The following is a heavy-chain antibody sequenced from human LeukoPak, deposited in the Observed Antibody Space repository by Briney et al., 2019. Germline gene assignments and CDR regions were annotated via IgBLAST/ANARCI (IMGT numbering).Heavy chain of an antibody. Sequence: GGSLRLSCAASGFTFDDYAMHWVRQAPGKGLEWVSGISWNSGSIGYADSVKGRFTISRDNAKNSLYLQMNSLRAEDTAVYYCAAIPAAGDAFDYWGQGTLVTVSS. J-gene: IGHJ4*02. V-gene: IGHV3-9*01. CDR2: ISWNSGSI. CDR1: GFTFDDYA. D-gene: IGHD6-13*01. CDR3: AAIPAAGDAFDY.